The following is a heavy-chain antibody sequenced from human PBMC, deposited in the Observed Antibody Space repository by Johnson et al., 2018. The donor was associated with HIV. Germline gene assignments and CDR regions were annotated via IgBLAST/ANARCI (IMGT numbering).Heavy chain of an antibody. CDR3: ARAPPNVAPGAFDI. CDR1: AFTFSDYY. Sequence: QVQLVESGGGLVKPGGSLRLSCAASAFTFSDYYMTWMRQAPGKGLEWVSYISSSGSTIYYADSVMGRFTISRDNAKNSLYLQMNSLRAEDTSGYYCARAPPNVAPGAFDIWGQGTMVTVSS. CDR2: ISSSGSTI. J-gene: IGHJ3*02. V-gene: IGHV3-11*04. D-gene: IGHD2-21*01.